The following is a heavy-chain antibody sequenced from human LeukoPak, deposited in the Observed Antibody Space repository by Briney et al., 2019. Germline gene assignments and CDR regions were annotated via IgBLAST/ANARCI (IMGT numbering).Heavy chain of an antibody. D-gene: IGHD6-19*01. V-gene: IGHV1-2*02. Sequence: ASVKVSCKASGYTFTGYYMHWVRQAPGQGLEWMGWINPNSGGTNFAQKFQGRVTMTRDTSISTAYMELSRLRSDDTAVYYCARPYSSGWTTEYWGQGTLVTVSS. CDR2: INPNSGGT. J-gene: IGHJ4*02. CDR1: GYTFTGYY. CDR3: ARPYSSGWTTEY.